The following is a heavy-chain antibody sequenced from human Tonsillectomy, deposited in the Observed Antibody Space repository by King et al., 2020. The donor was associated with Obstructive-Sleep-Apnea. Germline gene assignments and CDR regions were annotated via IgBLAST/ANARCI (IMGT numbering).Heavy chain of an antibody. CDR2: INSDGTRT. CDR3: ARDMGSYYGSFAY. J-gene: IGHJ4*02. D-gene: IGHD1-26*01. V-gene: IGHV3-74*01. CDR1: GITFSSYW. Sequence: VQLVESGGGLVQPGGSLRLSCAASGITFSSYWMHWVRQAPGKGLVWVSHINSDGTRTSYADSVKGRFTISRDNAKKTLYLQMNSLRAEDTAVYYFARDMGSYYGSFAYWGQGTLVTVPS.